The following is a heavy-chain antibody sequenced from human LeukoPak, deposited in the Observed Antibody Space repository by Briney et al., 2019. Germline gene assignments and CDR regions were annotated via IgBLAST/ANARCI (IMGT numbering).Heavy chain of an antibody. CDR1: GGSITTSNYH. Sequence: SETLSLTCTVSGGSITTSNYHWGWVRQPPGKGLEWIGNIYYTGSTYCNPSLKSRVTMSVDTSKNQFSLRVSSVTAADTAVYYCARNVAGSFDYWGQGTLVTVSS. V-gene: IGHV4-39*07. CDR3: ARNVAGSFDY. D-gene: IGHD1-1*01. J-gene: IGHJ4*02. CDR2: IYYTGST.